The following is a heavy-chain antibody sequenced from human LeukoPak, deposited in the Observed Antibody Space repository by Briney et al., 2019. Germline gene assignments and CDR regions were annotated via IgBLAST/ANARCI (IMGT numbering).Heavy chain of an antibody. J-gene: IGHJ3*02. CDR3: ARDEDCSSTSCLDAFDI. Sequence: SQTLSLTCAISGDSVSSNSAAWNWIRQSLSRGLEWLGRTYYRSKWYNDYAVSVKSRITINPDTSKNQFSLQLNSVTPEDTAVYYCARDEDCSSTSCLDAFDIWGQGTMVTVSS. V-gene: IGHV6-1*01. CDR1: GDSVSSNSAA. D-gene: IGHD2-2*01. CDR2: TYYRSKWYN.